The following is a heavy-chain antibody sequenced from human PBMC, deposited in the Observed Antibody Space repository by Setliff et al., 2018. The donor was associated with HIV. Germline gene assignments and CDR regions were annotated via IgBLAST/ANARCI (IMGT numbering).Heavy chain of an antibody. CDR1: GYTFTSYG. Sequence: GASVKVSCKPSGYTFTSYGLSWVRQAPGQGLEWMGGVIPMYITVNYAQKFQGRVTITTDESTSTAYMELSGLRSEDTAVYYCAKDDYGDYGSSYYFGMDVWGQGTTVTVSS. V-gene: IGHV1-69*05. D-gene: IGHD4-17*01. J-gene: IGHJ6*02. CDR3: AKDDYGDYGSSYYFGMDV. CDR2: VIPMYITV.